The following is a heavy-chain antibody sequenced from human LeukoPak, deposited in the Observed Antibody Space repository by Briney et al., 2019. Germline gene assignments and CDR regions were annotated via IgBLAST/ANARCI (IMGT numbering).Heavy chain of an antibody. J-gene: IGHJ4*02. Sequence: PSETLSLTCTVSGGSISRSSYYWGWIRQPPGKGLEWIGSIYYSGSTYYNPSLKSRVTISVDTSKNQFSLKLSSVTATHTAVYYCARIVGASDYWGQGTLVTVSS. CDR3: ARIVGASDY. D-gene: IGHD1-26*01. V-gene: IGHV4-39*01. CDR1: GGSISRSSYY. CDR2: IYYSGST.